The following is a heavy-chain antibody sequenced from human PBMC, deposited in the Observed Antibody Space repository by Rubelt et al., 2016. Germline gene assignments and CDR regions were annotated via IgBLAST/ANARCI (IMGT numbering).Heavy chain of an antibody. D-gene: IGHD3-16*01. Sequence: EVQLVESGGGVVQPGRSLRLSCADSGFTFSGYAMHWVRQAPGKGLEWVSYISSSSSTIYYADSVKGRFTISRDNAKNSLYLQMNSLRAEDTAVYYCARPGGGYWGQGTLVTVSS. CDR2: ISSSSSTI. V-gene: IGHV3-48*04. J-gene: IGHJ4*02. CDR3: ARPGGGY. CDR1: GFTFSGYA.